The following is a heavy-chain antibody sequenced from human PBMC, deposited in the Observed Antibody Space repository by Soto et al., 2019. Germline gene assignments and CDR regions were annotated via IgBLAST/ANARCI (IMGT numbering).Heavy chain of an antibody. V-gene: IGHV1-18*01. D-gene: IGHD3-9*01. J-gene: IGHJ6*02. CDR2: MNPNSGNT. CDR1: GYTFISYD. Sequence: ASVKVSCKASGYTFISYDINWVRQATGQGLEWMGWMNPNSGNTNYAQKLQGRVTMTTDTSTSTAYMELRSLRSDDTAVYYCARARWYDILTGYYTGHYYYGMDVWGQGTTVTVSS. CDR3: ARARWYDILTGYYTGHYYYGMDV.